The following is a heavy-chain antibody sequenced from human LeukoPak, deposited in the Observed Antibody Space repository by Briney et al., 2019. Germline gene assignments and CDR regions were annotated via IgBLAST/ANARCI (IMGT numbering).Heavy chain of an antibody. V-gene: IGHV4-59*08. CDR3: ASQPTLGYCSGGSCYSGWFDP. CDR2: IYYSGST. CDR1: GGSVSSSY. D-gene: IGHD2-15*01. J-gene: IGHJ5*02. Sequence: ASETLSLTCTVSGGSVSSSYWSWIRQPPGRGLECIGYIYYSGSTNYNPSLKSRVTISVDTSKSQFSLKLSSVTAADTAVYYCASQPTLGYCSGGSCYSGWFDPWGQGTLVTVSS.